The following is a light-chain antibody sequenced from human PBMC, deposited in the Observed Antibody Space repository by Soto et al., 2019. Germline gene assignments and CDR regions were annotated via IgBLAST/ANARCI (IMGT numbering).Light chain of an antibody. CDR2: GNG. CDR3: QSYDTRLNAYV. Sequence: QSVLTQPPSVSGAPGQRVTISCSGTSSSIGAGYEVHWYHQLPGTAPKLVVSGNGNRPSGVPDRLSASKSGTSASLAITGLQAEDEGHYYCQSYDTRLNAYVFGTGTKLTVL. CDR1: SSSIGAGYE. V-gene: IGLV1-40*01. J-gene: IGLJ1*01.